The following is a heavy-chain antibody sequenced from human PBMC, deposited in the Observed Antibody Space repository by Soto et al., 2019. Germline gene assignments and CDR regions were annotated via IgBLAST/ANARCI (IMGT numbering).Heavy chain of an antibody. CDR3: ARGSRRLRQLVRVGWFDP. CDR2: INHSGST. Sequence: SETLSLTCTVSGGSISSGGYYWSWIRQHPGKGLEWIGEINHSGSTNYNPSLKSRVTISVDTSKNQFSLKLSSVTAADTAVYYCARGSRRLRQLVRVGWFDPWGQGTLVTVSS. V-gene: IGHV4-31*03. D-gene: IGHD6-13*01. CDR1: GGSISSGGYY. J-gene: IGHJ5*02.